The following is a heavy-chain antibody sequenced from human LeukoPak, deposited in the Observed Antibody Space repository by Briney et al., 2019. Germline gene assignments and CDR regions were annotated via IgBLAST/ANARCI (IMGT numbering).Heavy chain of an antibody. D-gene: IGHD2-21*02. Sequence: QAGGSLRLSCAASGFTVSSNYMSWVRQAPGKGLEWVSDIYSGGRTYYADSVKGRFTISRDNSKNTLYLRMNSLRAEDTAVYHCAGTTCGGDCYSEYWGQGTQVTVSS. J-gene: IGHJ4*02. CDR2: IYSGGRT. CDR1: GFTVSSNY. V-gene: IGHV3-53*01. CDR3: AGTTCGGDCYSEY.